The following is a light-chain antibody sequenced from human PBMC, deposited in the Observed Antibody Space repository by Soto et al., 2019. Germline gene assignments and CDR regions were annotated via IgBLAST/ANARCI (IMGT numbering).Light chain of an antibody. V-gene: IGLV2-14*01. CDR3: SSYTSTSTPCV. CDR1: SSDVGGYNY. J-gene: IGLJ1*01. Sequence: QSALTQPASVSVPPGQSITISCTGTSSDVGGYNYVSWYQLHPGKAPKLIIYEVSHRPSGASNHFSGYKSGNTASLTISGLQAEDEADYYCSSYTSTSTPCVFGTGTKVTVL. CDR2: EVS.